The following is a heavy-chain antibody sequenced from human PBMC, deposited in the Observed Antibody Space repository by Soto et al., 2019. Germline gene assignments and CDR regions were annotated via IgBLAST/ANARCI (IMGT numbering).Heavy chain of an antibody. D-gene: IGHD3-22*01. J-gene: IGHJ4*02. Sequence: ASVRVSCTSSGYTFTIYAMHWVRQAPGQRLEWMGWINSGNGNTKYSRKFQGRVTITRDTSASTAYMELSSLRSEDTAVYYCARKLRGYYDYWGQGILVTVSS. CDR3: ARKLRGYYDY. CDR2: INSGNGNT. CDR1: GYTFTIYA. V-gene: IGHV1-3*01.